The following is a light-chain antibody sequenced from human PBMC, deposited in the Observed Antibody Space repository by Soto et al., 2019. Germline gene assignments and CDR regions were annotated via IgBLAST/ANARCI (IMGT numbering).Light chain of an antibody. J-gene: IGKJ5*01. CDR2: DAS. Sequence: EIGWTQSPAVLSLYRGERATLSCRASQRVSKYFAWYKQQPGRAPMFLIYDASIRATGIPARFIGSGSGTDFTLTISILKTEDGAMFYCHKVSICPFTFRQGTRLE. CDR3: HKVSICPFT. V-gene: IGKV3-11*01. CDR1: QRVSKY.